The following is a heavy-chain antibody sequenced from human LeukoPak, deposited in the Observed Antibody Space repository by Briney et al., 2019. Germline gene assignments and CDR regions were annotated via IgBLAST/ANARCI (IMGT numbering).Heavy chain of an antibody. Sequence: SETLSLPCKLLGGSFSSYYWSWIRQPPGMGLEWIGYIYYSGRTKYNPSLKSRVTRSVDTSKNQFSLKLCTVPAAVTVVDYCARHTEEPGHCQHWAQGPLVTVSS. CDR2: IYYSGRT. CDR1: GGSFSSYY. V-gene: IGHV4-59*08. J-gene: IGHJ1*01. CDR3: ARHTEEPGHCQH.